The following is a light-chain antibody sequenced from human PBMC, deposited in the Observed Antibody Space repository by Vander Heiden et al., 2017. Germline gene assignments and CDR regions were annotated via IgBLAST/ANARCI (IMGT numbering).Light chain of an antibody. CDR1: RSINSY. J-gene: IGKJ1*01. V-gene: IGKV1-39*01. Sequence: DIQMTQSPSSLSASVGDRVTITCRASRSINSYLDWYQQKPGKAPTLLIYDTSSLQSGVPSRFSGSGSGTDFSLTISSLQPEDSSTYYCQQNYSTPRTFGQGTKVEIK. CDR2: DTS. CDR3: QQNYSTPRT.